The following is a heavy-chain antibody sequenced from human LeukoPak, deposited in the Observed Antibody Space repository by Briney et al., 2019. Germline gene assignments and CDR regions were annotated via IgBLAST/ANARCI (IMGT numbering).Heavy chain of an antibody. V-gene: IGHV4-39*07. Sequence: SETLSLTCTVSGGSISSSDYYWGWIRQPPGKGLEWIGSIHYSGSTYYNPSLKSRVTISVDTSKNQFSLKLSSVTAADTAVYYCARVVAAAAAFQHWGQGTLVTVSS. CDR1: GGSISSSDYY. CDR2: IHYSGST. D-gene: IGHD6-13*01. J-gene: IGHJ1*01. CDR3: ARVVAAAAAFQH.